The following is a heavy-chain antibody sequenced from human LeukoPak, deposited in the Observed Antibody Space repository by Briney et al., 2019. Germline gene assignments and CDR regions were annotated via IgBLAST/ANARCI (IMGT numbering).Heavy chain of an antibody. J-gene: IGHJ4*02. CDR2: ISGSGGST. CDR3: AKDLMAVVSRGGLFDY. D-gene: IGHD2-15*01. V-gene: IGHV3-23*01. Sequence: GGSLRLSCAASGFTFSNYAMSWVRQAPGKGLEWVSSISGSGGSTYYADSVKGRLTISRDNSKNTLILQMNSLRAEDTAVYYCAKDLMAVVSRGGLFDYWGQGTLVTVSS. CDR1: GFTFSNYA.